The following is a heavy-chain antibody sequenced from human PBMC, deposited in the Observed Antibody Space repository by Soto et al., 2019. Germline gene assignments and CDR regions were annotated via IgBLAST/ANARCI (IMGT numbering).Heavy chain of an antibody. D-gene: IGHD6-6*01. CDR2: AYYRSKWYY. V-gene: IGHV6-1*01. CDR1: GDSVSSNSAA. CDR3: ARDGFIEALYYYGLDV. Sequence: SQTLSLTCAISGDSVSSNSAAWNWIRQSPSRGLEWLGRAYYRSKWYYDYAVSVKSRITINPDTSKNHFSLQLNSVTPEDTAVYYCARDGFIEALYYYGLDVWGQGTTVTVSS. J-gene: IGHJ6*02.